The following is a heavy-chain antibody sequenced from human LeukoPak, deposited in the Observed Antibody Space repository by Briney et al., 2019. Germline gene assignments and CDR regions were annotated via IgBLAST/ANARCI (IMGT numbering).Heavy chain of an antibody. J-gene: IGHJ4*02. D-gene: IGHD3-9*01. Sequence: SETLSLTCTVSGGSISSYYWSWIRQPPGKGLEWIGYIYYSGSTNYNPSLKSRVTISVDTSKNQFSLKLSSVTAADTAVYYCARADYDILTGYWGGFDYWGQGTLVTVSS. CDR3: ARADYDILTGYWGGFDY. CDR1: GGSISSYY. CDR2: IYYSGST. V-gene: IGHV4-59*01.